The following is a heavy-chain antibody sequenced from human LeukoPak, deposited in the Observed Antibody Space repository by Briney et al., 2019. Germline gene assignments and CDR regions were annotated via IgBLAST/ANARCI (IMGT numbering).Heavy chain of an antibody. J-gene: IGHJ4*02. CDR2: IWYDGSNK. D-gene: IGHD3-10*01. Sequence: GGSLRLSCAASGFTFSSYGMHWVRQAPGKGLEWVAVIWYDGSNKYYADSVKGRFTISRDNSKNMLYLQMNSLRAEDTAVYYCAKDSDYYGSGSYYSLDYWGQGTLVTVSS. CDR3: AKDSDYYGSGSYYSLDY. CDR1: GFTFSSYG. V-gene: IGHV3-33*06.